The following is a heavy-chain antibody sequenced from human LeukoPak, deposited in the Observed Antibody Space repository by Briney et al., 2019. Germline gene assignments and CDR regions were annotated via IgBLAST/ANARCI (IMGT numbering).Heavy chain of an antibody. J-gene: IGHJ4*02. Sequence: PSETLSLTCTVSGASINTINYYWDWLRQPPGKAPEWIGSFYSGGSAYYSPSLKSRVTISSDTSTNHFSLRLTSVTAADTAVYYWATGRRIPGVVIYFVFGGQGFLVTVSS. D-gene: IGHD3-22*01. V-gene: IGHV4-39*07. CDR1: GASINTINYY. CDR2: FYSGGSA. CDR3: ATGRRIPGVVIYFVF.